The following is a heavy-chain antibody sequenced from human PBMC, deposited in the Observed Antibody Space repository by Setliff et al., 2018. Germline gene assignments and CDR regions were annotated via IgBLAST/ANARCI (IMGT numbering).Heavy chain of an antibody. CDR1: GYSISSGYY. CDR2: INHSGST. J-gene: IGHJ5*02. Sequence: SETLSLTCAVSGYSISSGYYWSWIRQPPGKGLEWLGEINHSGSTNCNPSLKSRVTISVDTSKNQFSLKLSSVTAADTAVYYCARDQYNFWSGYFYESSWFDPWGQGTLVTVSS. V-gene: IGHV4-38-2*02. D-gene: IGHD3-3*01. CDR3: ARDQYNFWSGYFYESSWFDP.